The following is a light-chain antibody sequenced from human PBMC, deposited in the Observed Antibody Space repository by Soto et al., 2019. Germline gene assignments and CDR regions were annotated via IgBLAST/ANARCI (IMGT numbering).Light chain of an antibody. CDR1: QSVSRN. J-gene: IGKJ2*01. Sequence: EIVMTQSPATLSVSPGERATLSCRASQSVSRNLAWYQQKPGQAPRLLIYDASTRATGIPARFSGSGSATEFTLTISSLQSEDFAVYYCQQYNSWPPMYTFGQGTKLDIK. V-gene: IGKV3-15*01. CDR3: QQYNSWPPMYT. CDR2: DAS.